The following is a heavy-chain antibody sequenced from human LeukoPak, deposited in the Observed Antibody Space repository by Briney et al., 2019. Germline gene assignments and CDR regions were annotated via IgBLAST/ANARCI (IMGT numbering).Heavy chain of an antibody. CDR3: ARQPGPWSDAFDI. D-gene: IGHD1-14*01. CDR2: INHSGST. Sequence: SETLSLTCTVSGGSISSGGYYWSWIRQPPGKGLEWIGEINHSGSTNYNPSLKSRVTISVDTSKNQFSLKLSSVTAADTAVYYCARQPGPWSDAFDIWGQGTMVTVSS. V-gene: IGHV4-39*01. CDR1: GGSISSGGYY. J-gene: IGHJ3*02.